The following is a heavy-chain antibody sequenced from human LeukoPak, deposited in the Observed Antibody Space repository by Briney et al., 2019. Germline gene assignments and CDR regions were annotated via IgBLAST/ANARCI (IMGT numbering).Heavy chain of an antibody. J-gene: IGHJ4*02. V-gene: IGHV4-4*02. CDR3: ARHSRQWLASTAFDY. CDR1: GGSISTNNW. Sequence: SGTLSLTCAVSGGSISTNNWWSWVRQPPGKGLEWIGSIYHSGSTYYNPSLKSRVTISVDTSKNQFSLKLSSVTAADTAVYYCARHSRQWLASTAFDYWGQGTLVTVSS. D-gene: IGHD6-19*01. CDR2: IYHSGST.